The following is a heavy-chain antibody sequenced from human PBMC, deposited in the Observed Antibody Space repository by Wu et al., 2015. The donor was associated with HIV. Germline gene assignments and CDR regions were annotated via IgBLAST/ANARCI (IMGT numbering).Heavy chain of an antibody. CDR3: AREAWNSLGWLGFDI. V-gene: IGHV4-30-4*08. Sequence: QVQLQESGPGLVKPSQTLSLTCRLSDSLTSGDYYWTWIRQSPGKGLEWIGYIFSNGNTKYSPSLQSRVTISLDTSNNRFSLKLTSVTAADTGMYYCAREAWNSLGWLGFDIWGQGTMVTVSS. CDR2: IFSNGNT. D-gene: IGHD1-7*01. CDR1: DSLTSGDYY. J-gene: IGHJ3*02.